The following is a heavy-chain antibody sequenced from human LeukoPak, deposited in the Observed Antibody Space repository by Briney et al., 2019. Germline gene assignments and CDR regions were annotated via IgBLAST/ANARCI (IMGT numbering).Heavy chain of an antibody. Sequence: PGGSLRLSCAASGFTFSSYAMSWVRQAPGKGLEWVSAISGSGGSTYYADSVKGRFTISRDNSKNTLYLQMNSLRAEDTAVYYCARDRSYGSGSSLYGMDVWGQGTTVTVSS. D-gene: IGHD3-10*01. J-gene: IGHJ6*02. CDR3: ARDRSYGSGSSLYGMDV. CDR2: ISGSGGST. CDR1: GFTFSSYA. V-gene: IGHV3-23*01.